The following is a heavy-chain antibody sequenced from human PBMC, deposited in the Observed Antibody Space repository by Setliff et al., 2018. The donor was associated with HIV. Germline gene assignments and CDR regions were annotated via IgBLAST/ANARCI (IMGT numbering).Heavy chain of an antibody. CDR1: GGTFRSHE. D-gene: IGHD6-19*01. CDR2: IVPILNTG. V-gene: IGHV1-69*13. Sequence: SVKVSCKASGGTFRSHEISWVRQAPGQGLEWMGGIVPILNTGNYAPKFQGRVTITADESTTTAYMELSSLRSEDTAVYYCARDGYSSGWYIYSFDPWGQGTLVTVSS. CDR3: ARDGYSSGWYIYSFDP. J-gene: IGHJ5*02.